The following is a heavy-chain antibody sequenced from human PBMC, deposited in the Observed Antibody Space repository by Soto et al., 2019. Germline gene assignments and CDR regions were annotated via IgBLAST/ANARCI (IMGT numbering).Heavy chain of an antibody. Sequence: GGSLRLSCAASGFTFSSYDMHWVRQATGKGLEWVSAIGTAGDTYYPGSVKGRFTISRENAKNSLYLQMNSLRVGDTAVYYCAGAAVLTTDVVVPGGGPQYYFDYWGQGTLVTVSS. CDR1: GFTFSSYD. CDR2: IGTAGDT. D-gene: IGHD2-2*01. V-gene: IGHV3-13*01. J-gene: IGHJ4*02. CDR3: AGAAVLTTDVVVPGGGPQYYFDY.